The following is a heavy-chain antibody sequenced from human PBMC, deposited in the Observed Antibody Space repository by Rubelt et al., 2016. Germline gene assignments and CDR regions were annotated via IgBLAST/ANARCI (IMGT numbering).Heavy chain of an antibody. J-gene: IGHJ3*02. CDR3: ASYRSCSSTTCYHAFYI. Sequence: EVQLVESGGGLVQPGGSLRLSCAASGFTLSSYWMSWVRQAPGKGLEWVANIKQDGSEKYYVDSVKGRFTISRDNAPNSLDLQMNSLRAEDTAVYYCASYRSCSSTTCYHAFYILFQGTMATVSS. V-gene: IGHV3-7*01. CDR1: GFTLSSYW. CDR2: IKQDGSEK. D-gene: IGHD2-2*01.